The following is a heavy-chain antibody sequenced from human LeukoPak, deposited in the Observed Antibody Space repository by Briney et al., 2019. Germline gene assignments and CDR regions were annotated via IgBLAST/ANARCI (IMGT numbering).Heavy chain of an antibody. Sequence: GASVKVSCEASGFTFTSYAMHWVRQAPGQGLEWMGWINAGNGNTKYSQKFQGRVTITRDTSASTAYMELSSLRSEDTAVYYCARVYYCSGGSCYLGAFDIWGQGTMVTVSS. D-gene: IGHD2-15*01. CDR3: ARVYYCSGGSCYLGAFDI. J-gene: IGHJ3*02. V-gene: IGHV1-3*01. CDR1: GFTFTSYA. CDR2: INAGNGNT.